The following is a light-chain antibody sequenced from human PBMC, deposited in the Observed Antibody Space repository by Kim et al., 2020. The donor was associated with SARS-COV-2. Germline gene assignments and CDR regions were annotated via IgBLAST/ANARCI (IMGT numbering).Light chain of an antibody. V-gene: IGKV3D-15*02. CDR2: GAS. CDR1: QKLTNN. Sequence: VSTEQRVTLSCRASQKLTNNVAWYRQRPGQPPRLLSYGASTRATGIPARFSGSGSGTDFTLTIAGLQSEDCAVYYCQQYDNLPRTFGQGTKVDIK. CDR3: QQYDNLPRT. J-gene: IGKJ1*01.